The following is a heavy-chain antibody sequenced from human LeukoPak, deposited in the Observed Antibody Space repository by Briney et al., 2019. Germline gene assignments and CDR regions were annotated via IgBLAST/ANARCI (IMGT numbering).Heavy chain of an antibody. J-gene: IGHJ6*04. CDR1: GGSVSSGSYY. Sequence: SETLSLTCTVSGGSVSSGSYYWSWIRQPPGKGLEWIGYIHYSGSTNYNPSLKSRVTISVDTSKNQFSLKLSSVTAADTAVYYCARGEQQLDSHYYYGMDVWGKGTTVTVSS. CDR2: IHYSGST. D-gene: IGHD6-13*01. CDR3: ARGEQQLDSHYYYGMDV. V-gene: IGHV4-61*01.